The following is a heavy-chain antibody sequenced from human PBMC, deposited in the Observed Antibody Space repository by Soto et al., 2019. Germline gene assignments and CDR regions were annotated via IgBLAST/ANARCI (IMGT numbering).Heavy chain of an antibody. J-gene: IGHJ4*02. CDR1: GFTFNVYW. V-gene: IGHV3-74*01. Sequence: GGSLRLSCEASGFTFNVYWMHWVRQAPGKGLVWVSRIAGDGTTTYADSVKGRFTISRDNAKNTLYLQMNSLTAEDTAVYYCARIPDGHAYAARDPNDFWGQGTVVTVSS. D-gene: IGHD2-21*01. CDR3: ARIPDGHAYAARDPNDF. CDR2: IAGDGTT.